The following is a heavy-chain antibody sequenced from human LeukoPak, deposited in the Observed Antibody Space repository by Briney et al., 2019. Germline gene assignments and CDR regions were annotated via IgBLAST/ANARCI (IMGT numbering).Heavy chain of an antibody. CDR1: GFTFSNYW. Sequence: GGSLRLSCEVSGFTFSNYWMHWVRQAPGKGLVWVSRISTDGKTTNYADSVKGRFTIFRDNAKNTLFLQMNSLRAEDTALYYCARDTGHTGSRDVFDVWGQGTMVTVSS. CDR3: ARDTGHTGSRDVFDV. CDR2: ISTDGKTT. V-gene: IGHV3-74*01. J-gene: IGHJ3*01. D-gene: IGHD1-26*01.